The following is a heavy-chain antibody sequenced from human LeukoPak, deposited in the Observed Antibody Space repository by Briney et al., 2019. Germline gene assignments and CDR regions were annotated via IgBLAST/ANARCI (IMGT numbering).Heavy chain of an antibody. J-gene: IGHJ4*02. Sequence: SETLSLTCAVYGGSFSGYYWSWIRQPPGKGLEWIGEINHSGSTNYNPSLKSRVTISVDTSKNQFFLKLSSVTAADTAVYYCARTGYSSSSGYWGQGTLVTVSS. CDR3: ARTGYSSSSGY. CDR1: GGSFSGYY. CDR2: INHSGST. V-gene: IGHV4-34*01. D-gene: IGHD6-13*01.